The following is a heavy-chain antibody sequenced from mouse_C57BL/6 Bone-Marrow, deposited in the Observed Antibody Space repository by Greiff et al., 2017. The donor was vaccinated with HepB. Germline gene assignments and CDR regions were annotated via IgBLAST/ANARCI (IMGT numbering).Heavy chain of an antibody. J-gene: IGHJ1*03. Sequence: QVQLQQSGPELVKPGASVKISCKASGYAFSSSWMNWVKQRPGKGLEWIGRIYPGDGDTNYNGKFKGKATLTADKSSSTAYMQLSSLTSEDSAVYFGAREGLYYGSSYVGWYFDVGGTGTTVTVSS. CDR1: GYAFSSSW. CDR3: AREGLYYGSSYVGWYFDV. CDR2: IYPGDGDT. D-gene: IGHD1-1*01. V-gene: IGHV1-82*01.